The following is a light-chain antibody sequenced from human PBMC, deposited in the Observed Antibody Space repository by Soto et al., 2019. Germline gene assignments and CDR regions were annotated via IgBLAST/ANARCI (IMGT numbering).Light chain of an antibody. CDR3: CSYAGSRTYV. J-gene: IGLJ1*01. CDR1: SSDVGSYNL. Sequence: QSVLTQPASVSGSPGQSITISCTGTSSDVGSYNLVSWYQQHPGKAPKLMIYEDSQRPSGVSNRFSGSKSGNTVSLTISGLQAEDEADYYCCSYAGSRTYVFGTGTKVTVL. V-gene: IGLV2-23*01. CDR2: EDS.